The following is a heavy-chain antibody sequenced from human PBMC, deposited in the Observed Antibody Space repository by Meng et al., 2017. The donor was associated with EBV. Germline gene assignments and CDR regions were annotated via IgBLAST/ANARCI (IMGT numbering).Heavy chain of an antibody. CDR2: IYWDADQ. J-gene: IGHJ4*02. CDR1: VVSLSTSGVG. D-gene: IGHD3-10*01. V-gene: IGHV2-5*02. Sequence: TVKEVCTTLGTHTQTVPSPCAFPVVSLSTSGVGVGGLRQPPGKALEWLALIYWDADQLYSPSLKSRLTITKDTSKNQVVLTMTNMDPVDTATYYCAHRGGVRGDAFDYWGQGTLVTVSS. CDR3: AHRGGVRGDAFDY.